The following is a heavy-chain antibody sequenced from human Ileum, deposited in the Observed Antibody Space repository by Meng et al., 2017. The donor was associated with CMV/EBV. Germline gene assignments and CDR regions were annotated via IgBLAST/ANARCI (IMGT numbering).Heavy chain of an antibody. CDR2: ISSSGSTI. Sequence: GGSLRLSCAASGFTFSTYGVNWVRQAPGKGLEWTSYISSSGSTIYYADSARGRFTISRDNAKNSLYLQLNSLRADDTAVYYFASDTWIHSWGQGTLVTVSS. V-gene: IGHV3-48*03. CDR1: GFTFSTYG. J-gene: IGHJ5*01. CDR3: ASDTWIHS.